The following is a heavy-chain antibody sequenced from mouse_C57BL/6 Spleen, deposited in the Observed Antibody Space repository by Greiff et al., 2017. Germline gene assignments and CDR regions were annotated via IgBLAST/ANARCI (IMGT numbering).Heavy chain of an antibody. J-gene: IGHJ2*01. V-gene: IGHV1-82*01. CDR1: GYAFSSSW. D-gene: IGHD1-3*01. Sequence: QVKLQQSGPELVKPGASVKISCKASGYAFSSSWMNWVKQRPGKGLEWIGRIYPGDGDTNYNGTLQGKATLTADKSSSTAYMQLSSLTSEDSAVYFCARTLTVEYFDYWGQGTTLTVSA. CDR2: IYPGDGDT. CDR3: ARTLTVEYFDY.